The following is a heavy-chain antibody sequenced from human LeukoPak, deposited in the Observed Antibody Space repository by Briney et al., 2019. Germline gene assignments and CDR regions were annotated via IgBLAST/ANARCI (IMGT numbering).Heavy chain of an antibody. J-gene: IGHJ4*02. V-gene: IGHV1-2*02. D-gene: IGHD2-2*01. Sequence: EASVKVSCKASGYTFTGYYIHWVRQAPGQGLEWMGWINPDSGGTNYAQNFQGRVTMTRGTSISTAYMELSRLRSDDTAVYYCAREGDIVVLPAAHLDYWGQGTLVTASS. CDR2: INPDSGGT. CDR3: AREGDIVVLPAAHLDY. CDR1: GYTFTGYY.